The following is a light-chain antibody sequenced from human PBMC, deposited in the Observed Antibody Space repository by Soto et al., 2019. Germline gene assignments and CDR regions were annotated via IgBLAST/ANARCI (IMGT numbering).Light chain of an antibody. J-gene: IGKJ5*01. CDR3: QQHANWPPIT. CDR1: QSVRSY. CDR2: DAS. Sequence: IVLTQFPATLSLSPGERVTLSCTASQSVRSYLAWYQQKPGQAPRLLIYDASNRATGIPARFSGSGSGTDFTLTISSLEPEDSAVYYCQQHANWPPITFGQGTRLEI. V-gene: IGKV3-11*01.